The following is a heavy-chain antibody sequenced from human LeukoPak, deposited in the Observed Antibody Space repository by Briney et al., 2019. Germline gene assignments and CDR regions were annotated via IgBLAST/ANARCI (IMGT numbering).Heavy chain of an antibody. D-gene: IGHD3-3*01. CDR3: AKDLRFFTNWFDP. CDR1: GFTFSSHA. CDR2: ISASGGTT. V-gene: IGHV3-23*01. J-gene: IGHJ5*02. Sequence: GGSLRLSCAASGFTFSSHAMSWARQAPGKGLEWVSAISASGGTTYYADSVKGRFTISRDNSKNTLYLQMNSLRAEDTAVYYCAKDLRFFTNWFDPWGQGTLVTVSS.